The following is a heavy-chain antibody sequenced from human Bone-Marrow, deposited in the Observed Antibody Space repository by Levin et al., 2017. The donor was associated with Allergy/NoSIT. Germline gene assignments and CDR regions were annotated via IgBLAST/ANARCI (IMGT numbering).Heavy chain of an antibody. D-gene: IGHD5-18*01. CDR2: ITSSGTTI. J-gene: IGHJ4*02. CDR3: ARGVDTTLVPSFDY. V-gene: IGHV3-11*01. Sequence: MTGGSLRLSCAASGFTFTDYYMSWIRQAPGKGLEWPSYITSSGTTIYYADSVKGRFTISRDNAKNSLFLQMNSLRADDTAVYYCARGVDTTLVPSFDYWGQGAQVTVSS. CDR1: GFTFTDYY.